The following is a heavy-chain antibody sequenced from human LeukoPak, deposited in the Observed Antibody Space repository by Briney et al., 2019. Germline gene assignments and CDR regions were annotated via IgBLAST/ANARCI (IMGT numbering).Heavy chain of an antibody. D-gene: IGHD3-22*01. Sequence: PGGSLRLSCAASGFTFSSYAMHWVRQAPGKGLEWVAVISYDGSNKYYADSVKGRFTISRDNSKNTLYLQMNSLRAEDTAVYYCARDRVTYYYDSSGFSNWGQGTLVTVSS. J-gene: IGHJ4*02. CDR1: GFTFSSYA. CDR2: ISYDGSNK. CDR3: ARDRVTYYYDSSGFSN. V-gene: IGHV3-30-3*01.